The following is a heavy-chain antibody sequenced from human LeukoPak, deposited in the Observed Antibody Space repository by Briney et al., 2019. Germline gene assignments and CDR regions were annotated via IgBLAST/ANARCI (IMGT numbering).Heavy chain of an antibody. J-gene: IGHJ5*02. CDR1: GFSSSDYW. CDR3: ARGRGPYGWFDP. CDR2: MNSDGTTT. Sequence: GGSLRPSCAASGFSSSDYWMHWVRHAPGKGLVWVSRMNSDGTTTNYADSVKGRFTISRDNAKNTLYLQMNSLRAEDTAVYYCARGRGPYGWFDPWGQGTLVTVSS. D-gene: IGHD3-10*01. V-gene: IGHV3-74*01.